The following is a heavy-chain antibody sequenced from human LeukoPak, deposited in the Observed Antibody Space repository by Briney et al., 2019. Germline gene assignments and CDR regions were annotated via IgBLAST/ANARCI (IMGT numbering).Heavy chain of an antibody. J-gene: IGHJ5*02. CDR2: INHSGST. V-gene: IGHV4-34*01. CDR1: GGSFSGYY. D-gene: IGHD2-15*01. CDR3: ARRGYCSGGSCYSGHNWFDP. Sequence: SETLSLTCAVYGGSFSGYYWSWIRQPPGKGLEWIGEINHSGSTNYNPSLKSRVTISVDTSKNQFSLKLSSVTAADTAVYYCARRGYCSGGSCYSGHNWFDPWGQGTLVTVSS.